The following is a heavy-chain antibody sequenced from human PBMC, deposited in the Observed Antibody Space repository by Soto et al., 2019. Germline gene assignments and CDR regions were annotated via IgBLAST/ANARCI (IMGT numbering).Heavy chain of an antibody. Sequence: EASVKVAWRASGYTFTSYATHWVRQAPGERLEWMGWINAGNGNTKYSQKFQGRVTITRDTSASTAYVELSSLRSENTAVYYCARGDYYDSSGYQYWGQGTMVPVSS. CDR3: ARGDYYDSSGYQY. V-gene: IGHV1-3*01. CDR2: INAGNGNT. D-gene: IGHD3-22*01. CDR1: GYTFTSYA. J-gene: IGHJ4*02.